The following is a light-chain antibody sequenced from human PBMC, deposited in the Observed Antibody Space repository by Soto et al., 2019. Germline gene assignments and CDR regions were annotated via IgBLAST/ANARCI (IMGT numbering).Light chain of an antibody. CDR3: GSWDSSLSAYV. Sequence: QSALTQPASVSGSPGQSITLACTGTYSDVGGYNYVSWYQQHPGKAPKLMIYEVSNRPSGVSNRFSGSKSGNTASLTISGLQAEDEADYYCGSWDSSLSAYVFGTGTKLTVL. CDR2: EVS. J-gene: IGLJ1*01. V-gene: IGLV2-14*01. CDR1: YSDVGGYNY.